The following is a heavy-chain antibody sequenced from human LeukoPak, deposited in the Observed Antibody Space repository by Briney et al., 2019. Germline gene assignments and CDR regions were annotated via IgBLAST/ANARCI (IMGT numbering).Heavy chain of an antibody. V-gene: IGHV1-3*01. CDR3: ARGPRRDYGSGSTDAFDI. CDR1: GYTFTSYA. CDR2: INAGNGNT. J-gene: IGHJ3*02. D-gene: IGHD3-10*01. Sequence: ASVKVSCKASGYTFTSYAMHWVRQAPGQRLEWMGWINAGNGNTKYSQKFQGRVTITRDTSASTAYMELSSLRSEDTAVYYCARGPRRDYGSGSTDAFDIWGQGTMVTVSS.